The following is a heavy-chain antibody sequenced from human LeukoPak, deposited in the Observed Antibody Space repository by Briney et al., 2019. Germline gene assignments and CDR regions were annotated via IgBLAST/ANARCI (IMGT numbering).Heavy chain of an antibody. Sequence: GGSLRLSCTASGFTFVDYAMSWFRQAPGKGLEWVGFIRYKTYGGTPEYAASVKGRFTISRDDSKSIAYLQMNSLKTEDTAVYYCSRGGRTPDYWGQGTPVTVSS. CDR2: IRYKTYGGTP. V-gene: IGHV3-49*03. J-gene: IGHJ4*02. CDR1: GFTFVDYA. CDR3: SRGGRTPDY. D-gene: IGHD2-15*01.